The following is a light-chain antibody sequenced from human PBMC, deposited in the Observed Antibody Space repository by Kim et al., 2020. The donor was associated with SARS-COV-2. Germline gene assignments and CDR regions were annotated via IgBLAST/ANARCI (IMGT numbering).Light chain of an antibody. CDR3: NSRDSSGNPL. Sequence: SSELTQDPAVCVALGQTVRITCQGDSLRSYYASWYQQKPGQAPVLVIYGKNNRPSGIPDRFSGSSSGNTASLTITGAQAEDEADYYCNSRDSSGNPLFGGGTKLTVL. CDR1: SLRSYY. CDR2: GKN. V-gene: IGLV3-19*01. J-gene: IGLJ2*01.